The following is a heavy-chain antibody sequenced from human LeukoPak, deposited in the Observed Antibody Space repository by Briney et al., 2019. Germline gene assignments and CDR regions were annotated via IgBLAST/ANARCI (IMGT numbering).Heavy chain of an antibody. D-gene: IGHD3-22*01. J-gene: IGHJ4*02. CDR1: GFTFSSYA. Sequence: GGSLRLSCAASGFTFSSYAMHWVRQAPGKGLEWVAVISYDGSNKYYADSVKGQFTISRDNSKNTLYLQMNSLRAEDTAVYYCARDLDYYDSSGYYWYWGQGTLVTVSS. V-gene: IGHV3-30-3*01. CDR3: ARDLDYYDSSGYYWY. CDR2: ISYDGSNK.